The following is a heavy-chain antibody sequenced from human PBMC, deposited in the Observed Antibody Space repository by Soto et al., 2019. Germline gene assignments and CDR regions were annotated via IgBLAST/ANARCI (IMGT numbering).Heavy chain of an antibody. CDR3: ARLHFWSGYSTANWFDP. D-gene: IGHD3-3*02. CDR1: GGSISSYY. V-gene: IGHV4-59*08. Sequence: PSETLSLTCTVSGGSISSYYWSWIRQPPGKGLEWIGYIYYSGSTNYNPSLKSRVTISVDTSKNQFSLKLSSVTAADTAVYYCARLHFWSGYSTANWFDPWGQGTLVTVSS. CDR2: IYYSGST. J-gene: IGHJ5*02.